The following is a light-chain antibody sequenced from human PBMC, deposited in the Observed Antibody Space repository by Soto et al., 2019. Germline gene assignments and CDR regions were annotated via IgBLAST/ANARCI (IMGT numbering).Light chain of an antibody. CDR2: DAS. V-gene: IGKV3-11*01. CDR1: QRISSF. J-gene: IGKJ1*01. Sequence: ELVLTQSPATLSLSPGETATLSCRASQRISSFLAWYQQKRGQAPRLLIYDASNRATGIPARFSGSGSGTDFTLTISSLETEDFALYYCQQHGSSLTFGQGTKVDIK. CDR3: QQHGSSLT.